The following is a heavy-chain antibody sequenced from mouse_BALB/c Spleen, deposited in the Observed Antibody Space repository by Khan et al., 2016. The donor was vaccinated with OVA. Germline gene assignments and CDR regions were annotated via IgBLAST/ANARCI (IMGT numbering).Heavy chain of an antibody. CDR1: GFSFSRYS. J-gene: IGHJ4*01. V-gene: IGHV5-9-1*01. CDR2: ISSGGSYT. D-gene: IGHD2-2*01. CDR3: TRHEGYYGYGEGDY. Sequence: EVMLVESGGGLVKPGGSLKLSCAASGFSFSRYSMSWVRQTPEKRLEWVATISSGGSYTYYPDSVKGRFTISRDNAKNTLYLQMSSLGSEDTAMYYCTRHEGYYGYGEGDYWGQGTSVTVSS.